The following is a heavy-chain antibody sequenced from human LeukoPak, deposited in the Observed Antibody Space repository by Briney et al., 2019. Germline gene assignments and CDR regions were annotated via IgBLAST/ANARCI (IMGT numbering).Heavy chain of an antibody. D-gene: IGHD5-12*01. V-gene: IGHV3-23*01. CDR1: GFTFSSYA. J-gene: IGHJ3*02. CDR2: ISGSGGST. Sequence: GGSLRLSCAASGFTFSSYAMSWVRQAPGKGLEWASAISGSGGSTYYADSVKGRFTISRDNSKNTLYPQMNSLRAEDTAVYYCAKSSDIVATEEGLGAFDIWGQGTMVTVSS. CDR3: AKSSDIVATEEGLGAFDI.